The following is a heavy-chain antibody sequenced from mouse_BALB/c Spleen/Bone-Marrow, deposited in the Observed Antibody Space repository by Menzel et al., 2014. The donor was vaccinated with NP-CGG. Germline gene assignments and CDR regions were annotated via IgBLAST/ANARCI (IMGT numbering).Heavy chain of an antibody. J-gene: IGHJ2*01. CDR1: GNSITTGNYR. V-gene: IGHV3-5*02. Sequence: VQLQQSGPGLVKPSQTVSLTCTVTGNSITTGNYRWSWIRQFPGNKLDWIGYMYYSGTITYNPSLTSRTTITRDTSKNQFFLEMNSLTAEDTATYYCAREGGGLGHFDYWGQGTTLTVSS. CDR2: MYYSGTI. CDR3: AREGGGLGHFDY. D-gene: IGHD4-1*01.